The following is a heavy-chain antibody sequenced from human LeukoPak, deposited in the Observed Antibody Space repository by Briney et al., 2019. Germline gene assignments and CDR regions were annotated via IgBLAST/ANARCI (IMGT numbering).Heavy chain of an antibody. J-gene: IGHJ4*02. D-gene: IGHD2-15*01. CDR2: ISYDGTNK. V-gene: IGHV3-30*03. CDR3: AWWFEDF. CDR1: GFSFSSYD. Sequence: GRSLRLSCAASGFSFSSYDMHWVRQAPGKGLEWLASISYDGTNKYYADSVKGRFTISRVNSKNTLYLQMYSLTVEDTARYYCAWWFEDFWGQGTLVTVSP.